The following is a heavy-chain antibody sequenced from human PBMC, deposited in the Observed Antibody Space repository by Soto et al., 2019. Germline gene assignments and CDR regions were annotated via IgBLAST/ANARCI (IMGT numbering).Heavy chain of an antibody. Sequence: SCGRQAPGQGLEWMGGIIPILGTANYAQKFQGRVTITADESTSTAYMELSSLRSEDTAVYYCAISAKTSGFYYWGQGTLVTVSS. D-gene: IGHD6-19*01. CDR3: AISAKTSGFYY. J-gene: IGHJ4*02. V-gene: IGHV1-69*01. CDR2: IIPILGTA.